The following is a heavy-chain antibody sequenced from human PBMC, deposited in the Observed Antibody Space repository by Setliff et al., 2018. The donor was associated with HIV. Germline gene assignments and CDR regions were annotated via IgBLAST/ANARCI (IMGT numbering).Heavy chain of an antibody. CDR3: ARLGGICSGGSCTALAYTMDV. Sequence: GESLKISCKGYGYSFTNYWIGWVRQMPGKGLEWMGIIYPGDSDTKYSPSFQGQVTISADKSINTAYLQWSSLEASDTAIYYCARLGGICSGGSCTALAYTMDVWGQGTTVTVSS. J-gene: IGHJ6*02. CDR1: GYSFTNYW. V-gene: IGHV5-51*03. D-gene: IGHD2-15*01. CDR2: IYPGDSDT.